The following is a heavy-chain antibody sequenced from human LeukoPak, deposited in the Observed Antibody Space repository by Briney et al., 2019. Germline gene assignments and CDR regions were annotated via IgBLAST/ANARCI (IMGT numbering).Heavy chain of an antibody. Sequence: ASVKVTCKASGGTFSSYAISWVRQAPGQGLERMGGIIPIFGTANYAQKFQGRVTITTDESTSTAYMELSSLRSEDTAVYYCASPRVGATHFDYWGQGTLVTVSS. CDR3: ASPRVGATHFDY. CDR2: IIPIFGTA. V-gene: IGHV1-69*05. J-gene: IGHJ4*02. CDR1: GGTFSSYA. D-gene: IGHD1-26*01.